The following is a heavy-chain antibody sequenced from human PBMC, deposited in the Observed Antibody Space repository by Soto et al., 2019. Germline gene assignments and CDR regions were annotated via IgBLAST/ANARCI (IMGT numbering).Heavy chain of an antibody. Sequence: QITLKESGPTLVKPTQTLTLTCTISGFSLSTTEVGVAWIRQPPGKALEWLALIYCDDDKRYSPSLKSMLTXPKDTSKNQVVLTMTXXDPVDTATYYCAHXFDWYYFDHWGQGTLVTVSS. CDR3: AHXFDWYYFDH. CDR2: IYCDDDK. D-gene: IGHD3-9*01. J-gene: IGHJ4*02. CDR1: GFSLSTTEVG. V-gene: IGHV2-5*02.